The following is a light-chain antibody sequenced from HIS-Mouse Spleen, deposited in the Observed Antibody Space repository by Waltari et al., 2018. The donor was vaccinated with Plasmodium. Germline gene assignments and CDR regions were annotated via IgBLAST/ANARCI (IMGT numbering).Light chain of an antibody. V-gene: IGLV2-11*01. CDR2: DVS. CDR3: CSYAGSYTYV. Sequence: QSALTQPRSVSGSPGQSVTISCTGTSSDVGGYNYVSWYQQHPGKAPKLMIYDVSKRPSVVPYRFSGTKSGNTASLTSSVLQAEDEADYYCCSYAGSYTYVFGTGTKVTVL. CDR1: SSDVGGYNY. J-gene: IGLJ1*01.